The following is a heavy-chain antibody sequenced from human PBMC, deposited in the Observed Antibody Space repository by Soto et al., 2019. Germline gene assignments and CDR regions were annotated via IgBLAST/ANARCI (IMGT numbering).Heavy chain of an antibody. D-gene: IGHD1-26*01. CDR1: GFTFSSYG. CDR2: ISYDGSNK. CDR3: AKDRESGSYPLGVDY. Sequence: GGSLRLSCAASGFTFSSYGMHWVRQAPGKGLEWVAVISYDGSNKYYADSVKGRFTISRDNSKNTLYLQMNSLRAEDTAVYYCAKDRESGSYPLGVDYWGQGTLVTVSS. V-gene: IGHV3-30*18. J-gene: IGHJ4*02.